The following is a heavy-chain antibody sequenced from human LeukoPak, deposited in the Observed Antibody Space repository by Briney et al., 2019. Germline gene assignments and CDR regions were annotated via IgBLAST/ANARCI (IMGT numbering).Heavy chain of an antibody. J-gene: IGHJ6*02. CDR2: IIPIFGIA. V-gene: IGHV1-69*04. D-gene: IGHD1-1*01. CDR1: GGTFSSYA. CDR3: ARGVGRSGGLDHYYGMDV. Sequence: SVKVSCKASGGTFSSYAISWVRQAPGQGLEWMGRIIPIFGIANYAQKFQGRVTITADKSTSTAYMELSSLRSEDTAVYYCARGVGRSGGLDHYYGMDVWGQGTTVTVSS.